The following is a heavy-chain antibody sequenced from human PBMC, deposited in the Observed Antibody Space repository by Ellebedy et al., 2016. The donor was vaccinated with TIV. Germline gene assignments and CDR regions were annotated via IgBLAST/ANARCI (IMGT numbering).Heavy chain of an antibody. CDR2: ISAYNGNT. V-gene: IGHV1-18*01. CDR1: GYTFTSYG. D-gene: IGHD2-21*01. Sequence: ASVKVSCXASGYTFTSYGISWVRQAPGQGLEWMGWISAYNGNTNYAQKFQGRVTMTRDTSISTAYMELSRLRSDDTAVYYCARVAGDYYYYGMDVWGQGTTVTVSS. CDR3: ARVAGDYYYYGMDV. J-gene: IGHJ6*02.